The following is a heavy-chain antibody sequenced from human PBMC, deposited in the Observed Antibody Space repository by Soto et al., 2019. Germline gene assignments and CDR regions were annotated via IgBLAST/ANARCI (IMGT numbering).Heavy chain of an antibody. CDR3: ARDHFIATRYYYYGMDV. V-gene: IGHV4-31*03. D-gene: IGHD6-13*01. J-gene: IGHJ6*02. CDR1: GGSISSGGYY. Sequence: SETLSLTCTVSGGSISSGGYYWSWIRQHPGKGLEWIGYIYYSGSTYYNPSLKSRVTISVDTSKNQFSLKLSSATAADTAVYYCARDHFIATRYYYYGMDVWGQWTTVTVSS. CDR2: IYYSGST.